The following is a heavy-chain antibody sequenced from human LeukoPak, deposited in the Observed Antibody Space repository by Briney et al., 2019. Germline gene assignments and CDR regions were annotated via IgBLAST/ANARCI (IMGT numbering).Heavy chain of an antibody. Sequence: ASVKVSCKASVYTFTGYYMHWVRQAPGQGLEWMGWINLNSGGTNYAQKFQGRVTMTRDTSISTAYMALSRLRSDDTAVYYCARDLFSSYYFDYWGQGTLVTVSS. V-gene: IGHV1-2*02. CDR3: ARDLFSSYYFDY. D-gene: IGHD2/OR15-2a*01. J-gene: IGHJ4*02. CDR2: INLNSGGT. CDR1: VYTFTGYY.